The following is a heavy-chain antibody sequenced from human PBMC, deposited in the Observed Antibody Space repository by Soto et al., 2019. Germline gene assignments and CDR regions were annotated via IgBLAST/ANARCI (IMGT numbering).Heavy chain of an antibody. CDR3: ARAEVYYDILTDDYNGNCCDP. J-gene: IGHJ5*02. CDR1: GYTFTSYG. Sequence: QVQLVQSGAEVKKPGASVKVSCKASGYTFTSYGISWVRQAPGQGLEWMGWISAYNGNTNYAQKLQGRVNITTDTSTSTAYRELRSLGSDDAAVYYCARAEVYYDILTDDYNGNCCDPWGHGNLVTVSS. CDR2: ISAYNGNT. V-gene: IGHV1-18*01. D-gene: IGHD3-9*01.